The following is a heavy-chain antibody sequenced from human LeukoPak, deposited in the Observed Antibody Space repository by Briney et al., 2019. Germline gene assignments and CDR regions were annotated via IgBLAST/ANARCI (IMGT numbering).Heavy chain of an antibody. CDR3: ARWSSSSLMSFDY. J-gene: IGHJ4*02. CDR1: GGSISSGGYY. Sequence: SQTLSLTCTVSGGSISSGGYYWSWIRQHPGKGLEWIGYIYYSGSTNYNPSLKSRVTISVDTSKNQFSLKLSSVTAADTAVYYCARWSSSSLMSFDYWGQGTLVTVSS. V-gene: IGHV4-31*03. CDR2: IYYSGST. D-gene: IGHD6-13*01.